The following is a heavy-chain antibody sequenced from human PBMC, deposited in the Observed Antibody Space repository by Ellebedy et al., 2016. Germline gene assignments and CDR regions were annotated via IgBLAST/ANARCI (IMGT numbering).Heavy chain of an antibody. CDR3: AREATGTDY. CDR1: GFTFSDYY. CDR2: ISSGTTT. J-gene: IGHJ4*02. D-gene: IGHD3-9*01. V-gene: IGHV3-11*01. Sequence: GGSLRLSCAASGFTFSDYYVSWIRQAPRKGLEWVSYISSGTTTTYADSVKGRFTVSRDNANKSLFLQMNRVRAEDTAVYYCAREATGTDYWGQGTLVTVSS.